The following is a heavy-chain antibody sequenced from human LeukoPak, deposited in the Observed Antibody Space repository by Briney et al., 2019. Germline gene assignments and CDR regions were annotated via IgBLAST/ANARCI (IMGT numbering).Heavy chain of an antibody. D-gene: IGHD6-13*01. CDR2: IYHSGST. Sequence: SETLSLTCTVSGGSISSGGYYWSWIRQPPGKGLERIGYIYHSGSTYYNPSLKSRVTISVDRSKNQFSLKLSSVTAADTAVYYCARDDSSSWLFDYWGQGTLVTVSS. V-gene: IGHV4-30-2*01. CDR3: ARDDSSSWLFDY. CDR1: GGSISSGGYY. J-gene: IGHJ4*02.